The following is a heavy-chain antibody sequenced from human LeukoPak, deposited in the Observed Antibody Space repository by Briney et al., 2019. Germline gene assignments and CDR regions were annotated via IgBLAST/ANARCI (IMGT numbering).Heavy chain of an antibody. CDR1: GGSFSGYY. V-gene: IGHV4-34*01. CDR2: INHSGST. CDR3: ARGLGGRYYDILTGYYRGSPPYFDY. D-gene: IGHD3-9*01. J-gene: IGHJ4*02. Sequence: SETLSLTCAVYGGSFSGYYWSWIRQPPGKGLEWVGEINHSGSTNYNPSLKSRVTISVDTSKNQFSLKLSSVPAADTAVYYCARGLGGRYYDILTGYYRGSPPYFDYWGQGTLVTVSS.